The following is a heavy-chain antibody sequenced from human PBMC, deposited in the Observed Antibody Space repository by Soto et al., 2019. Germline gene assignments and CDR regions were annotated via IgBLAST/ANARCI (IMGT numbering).Heavy chain of an antibody. Sequence: QLQLQESGSGLLEPSQTLSLPCVVSGDSISSRGYSWNWIRQAPGRGLEWIVFFLYTGTTAYAQSLKSRVTIYADKSTNQVSLQLPSVTAADTAVYYGARGGGLADCAGDCPPDYWVQGTLVTFSS. CDR2: FLYTGTT. J-gene: IGHJ4*02. CDR3: ARGGGLADCAGDCPPDY. CDR1: GDSISSRGYS. V-gene: IGHV4-30-2*01. D-gene: IGHD2-21*02.